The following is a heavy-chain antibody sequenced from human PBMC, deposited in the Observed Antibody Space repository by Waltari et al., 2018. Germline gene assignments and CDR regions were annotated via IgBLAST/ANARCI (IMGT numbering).Heavy chain of an antibody. D-gene: IGHD3-3*01. CDR3: ARGGWSNPRYWYFDL. CDR1: GGTFSSYA. J-gene: IGHJ2*01. Sequence: QVQLVQSGAEVKKPGSSVKVSCKASGGTFSSYAISWVRQAPGQGLEWMGRIITIFGTANYAQKFQGRVTITADKSTSTAYMELSSLRSEDTAVYYCARGGWSNPRYWYFDLWGRGTLVTVSS. CDR2: IITIFGTA. V-gene: IGHV1-69*08.